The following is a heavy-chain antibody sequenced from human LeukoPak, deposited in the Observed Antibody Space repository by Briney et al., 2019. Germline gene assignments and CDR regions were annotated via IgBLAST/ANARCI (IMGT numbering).Heavy chain of an antibody. CDR2: IYYSGST. V-gene: IGHV4-59*01. Sequence: SETLSLTCTVSGGSISSYYWSWIRQPPGKGLEWIGYIYYSGSTNYNPSLKSRVTISVDTSKNQFSLKLSSVTAADTAVYYCASLKAGEQWLATDYWGQGTLVTVSS. D-gene: IGHD6-19*01. CDR3: ASLKAGEQWLATDY. J-gene: IGHJ4*02. CDR1: GGSISSYY.